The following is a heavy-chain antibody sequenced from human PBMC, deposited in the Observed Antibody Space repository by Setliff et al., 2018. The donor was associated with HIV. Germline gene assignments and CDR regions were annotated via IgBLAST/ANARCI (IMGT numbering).Heavy chain of an antibody. J-gene: IGHJ4*02. D-gene: IGHD3-22*01. Sequence: SETLSLTCTVTGGSISSGGFYWTWIRQHPGKGLEWIGYIYNTGSTYHSASLKSRVTISLDTSKNHFSLKLSSVAATDTAVYYCARRYHDSSGFYNSWGQGVLVTVSS. CDR3: ARRYHDSSGFYNS. CDR1: GGSISSGGFY. V-gene: IGHV4-31*03. CDR2: IYNTGST.